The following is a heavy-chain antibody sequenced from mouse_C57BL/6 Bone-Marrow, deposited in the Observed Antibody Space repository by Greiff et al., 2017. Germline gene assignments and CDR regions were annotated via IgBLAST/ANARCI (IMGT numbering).Heavy chain of an antibody. J-gene: IGHJ3*01. CDR3: TYSLAWFAY. D-gene: IGHD2-12*01. V-gene: IGHV14-4*01. Sequence: EVHLVESGAELVRPGASVKLSCTASGFNIKDDYMHWVKQRPEQGLAWIGWIDPENGDTEYASKFQGKATITADTSSNTAYLQLRSRTSEDTAVYYCTYSLAWFAYWGQGTLVTVSA. CDR2: IDPENGDT. CDR1: GFNIKDDY.